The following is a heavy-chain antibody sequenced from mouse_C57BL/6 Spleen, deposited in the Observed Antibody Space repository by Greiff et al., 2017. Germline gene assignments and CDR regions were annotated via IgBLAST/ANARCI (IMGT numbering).Heavy chain of an antibody. J-gene: IGHJ2*01. D-gene: IGHD1-1*01. CDR2: IDPEDGET. CDR3: AVTTVVQYYFDY. Sequence: VQLQQSGAELVKPGASVKLSCTASGFNIKDYYMHWVKQRTEQGLEWIGRIDPEDGETKYAPKFQGKATITAATSSNTAYLQLSSLTSADTAVYYCAVTTVVQYYFDYWGQGTTLTVSS. V-gene: IGHV14-2*01. CDR1: GFNIKDYY.